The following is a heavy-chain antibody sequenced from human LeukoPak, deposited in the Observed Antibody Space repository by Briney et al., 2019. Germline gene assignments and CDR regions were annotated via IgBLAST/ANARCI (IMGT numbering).Heavy chain of an antibody. V-gene: IGHV3-30*18. J-gene: IGHJ6*02. D-gene: IGHD4-17*01. CDR1: GFTFSSYG. CDR3: AKDVFDYGDYDSEDYYGMDV. CDR2: ISYDGSNK. Sequence: GGSLRLSCAASGFTFSSYGMHWVRQAPGKGLEWVAVISYDGSNKYYADSVKGRFTISRDNSKNTLYLQMNSLRAEDTAVYYCAKDVFDYGDYDSEDYYGMDVWGQGTTVTVSS.